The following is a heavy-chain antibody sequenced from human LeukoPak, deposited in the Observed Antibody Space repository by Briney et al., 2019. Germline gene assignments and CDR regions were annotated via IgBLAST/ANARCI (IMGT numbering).Heavy chain of an antibody. D-gene: IGHD3-3*01. CDR1: GFTFSSYS. Sequence: PGGSLRLSCAASGFTFSSYSMNWVRQAPGKGLEWVSSISSSSSYIYYADSVKGRFTISRDNAKNSLYLQMNSLRAEDTAVYYCARDFLGIFGVVSSYDYWGQGTLVIVSS. J-gene: IGHJ4*02. CDR3: ARDFLGIFGVVSSYDY. V-gene: IGHV3-21*01. CDR2: ISSSSSYI.